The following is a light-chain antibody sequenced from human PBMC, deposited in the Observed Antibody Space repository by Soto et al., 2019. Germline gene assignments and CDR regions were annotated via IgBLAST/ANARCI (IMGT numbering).Light chain of an antibody. CDR1: QSVSSSY. J-gene: IGKJ4*01. V-gene: IGKV3-20*01. CDR3: QQYGSSPLT. CDR2: GAS. Sequence: EIVLTQSPGTLSLPPGERATLSCRASQSVSSSYLAWYQQKPGQAPRLLIYGASSRATGIPDGFSGSGSGTDFTLTISGLEPEDFAVYYCQQYGSSPLTFGGGTKVDIK.